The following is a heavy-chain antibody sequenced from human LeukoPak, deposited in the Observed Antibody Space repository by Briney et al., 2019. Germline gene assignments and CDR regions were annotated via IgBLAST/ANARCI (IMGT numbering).Heavy chain of an antibody. Sequence: GGSLRLSCAASGFSFSSYSMSWVRQAPGKGLGWVSLISGSGGSTYYADSVKGRFTISRDNSQNTLYLQMNSLSAEDTAVYFCAKRYCTSSSCSCFDYWGQGTLVTVSS. CDR3: AKRYCTSSSCSCFDY. CDR2: ISGSGGST. CDR1: GFSFSSYS. J-gene: IGHJ4*02. D-gene: IGHD2-15*01. V-gene: IGHV3-23*01.